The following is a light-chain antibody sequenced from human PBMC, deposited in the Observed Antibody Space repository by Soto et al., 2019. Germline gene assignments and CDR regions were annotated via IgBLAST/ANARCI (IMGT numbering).Light chain of an antibody. V-gene: IGKV1-27*01. CDR2: AAS. CDR1: QGISNY. Sequence: DSQMTQSPSSLSASVGDRVTITCRASQGISNYLAWYQQKPGKVPKLLIYAASTLQSGVPSRFSGSGSGTDFTLTISRLQPEDVATDYCQKYNSALGMITFGQGTRLEIK. J-gene: IGKJ5*01. CDR3: QKYNSALGMIT.